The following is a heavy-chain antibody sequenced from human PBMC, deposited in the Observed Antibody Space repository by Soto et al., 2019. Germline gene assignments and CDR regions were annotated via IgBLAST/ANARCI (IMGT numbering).Heavy chain of an antibody. CDR3: ARETHYLLSSSFPLDY. J-gene: IGHJ4*02. CDR2: IKQDGSEK. V-gene: IGHV3-7*04. D-gene: IGHD6-6*01. Sequence: EVQLVESGGGLVQPGGSLRLSCAASGFTFGDYWMTWVRQAPGKGLEWVANIKQDGSEKYYVDSVKGRFTISRDNAKNSLYLQMNSLRADDTAVYFCARETHYLLSSSFPLDYWGQGTLVTVSS. CDR1: GFTFGDYW.